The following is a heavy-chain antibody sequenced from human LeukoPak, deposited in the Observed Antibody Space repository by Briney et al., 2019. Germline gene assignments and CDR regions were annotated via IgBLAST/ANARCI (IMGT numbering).Heavy chain of an antibody. CDR1: GYSFTSYW. Sequence: GESLKISCRGSGYSFTSYWIGWVRQLPGKGVEGVGIIYPGDSDTRYSPSFQGQVTISADKSISTAYLQWTSLKASDTARYYCARRPGSYKYNCFDPWGQGTLVTVSS. V-gene: IGHV5-51*01. D-gene: IGHD3-10*01. CDR2: IYPGDSDT. J-gene: IGHJ5*02. CDR3: ARRPGSYKYNCFDP.